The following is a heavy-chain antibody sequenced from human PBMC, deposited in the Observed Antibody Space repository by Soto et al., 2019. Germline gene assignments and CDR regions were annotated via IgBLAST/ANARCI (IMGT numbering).Heavy chain of an antibody. D-gene: IGHD4-17*01. V-gene: IGHV4-34*01. Sequence: SETLSLTCAVYGVSLSGYYWSCIRQPTGKGLEWIGEINHSGSTNYNPSLKSRVTISVDTSKNQFSLKLSSVTAADTAVYYCASLYGDYVSYWGQGTLVTVSS. J-gene: IGHJ4*02. CDR3: ASLYGDYVSY. CDR1: GVSLSGYY. CDR2: INHSGST.